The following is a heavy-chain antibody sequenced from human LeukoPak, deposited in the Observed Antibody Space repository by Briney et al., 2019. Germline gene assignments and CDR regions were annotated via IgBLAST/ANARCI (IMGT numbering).Heavy chain of an antibody. Sequence: PGGSLRLSCVASGFTFDDYAMHWVRQAPGKGLEWVSLISWEGGSTYYADSVKGRFTISRDNSKNSLFLQMNSLTPEDTAFYYCVKDGVVAALGDNWFDSWGQGTLVTVSS. D-gene: IGHD2-15*01. CDR2: ISWEGGST. CDR1: GFTFDDYA. V-gene: IGHV3-43D*03. CDR3: VKDGVVAALGDNWFDS. J-gene: IGHJ5*01.